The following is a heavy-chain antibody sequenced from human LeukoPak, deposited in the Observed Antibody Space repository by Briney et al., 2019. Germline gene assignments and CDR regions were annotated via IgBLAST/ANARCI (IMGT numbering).Heavy chain of an antibody. Sequence: PSETLPLTCTVSSGSVSSSSYYWGWIRQPPGKGLEWIGSIYYSGSTYYNPSLKSRVTISVDTSKNQFSLKLSSVTAADTAVYYCARQGSRRAFDIWGQGTMVTVSS. CDR3: ARQGSRRAFDI. CDR1: SGSVSSSSYY. V-gene: IGHV4-39*01. J-gene: IGHJ3*02. D-gene: IGHD2-2*01. CDR2: IYYSGST.